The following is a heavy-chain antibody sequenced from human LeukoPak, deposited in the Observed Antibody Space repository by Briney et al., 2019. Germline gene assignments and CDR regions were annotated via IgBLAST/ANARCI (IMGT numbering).Heavy chain of an antibody. J-gene: IGHJ5*02. V-gene: IGHV1-69*05. CDR2: IIPIFGTA. Sequence: SVEVSCKASGGTFTTYAINWVRQAPGQGLEWMGGIIPIFGTATYAQKFQGRLTITTDESTNTAYMELSTLTSEDTAVYYCARQTGRRQWFDPWGQGTLVTVSS. CDR3: ARQTGRRQWFDP. CDR1: GGTFTTYA. D-gene: IGHD3-9*01.